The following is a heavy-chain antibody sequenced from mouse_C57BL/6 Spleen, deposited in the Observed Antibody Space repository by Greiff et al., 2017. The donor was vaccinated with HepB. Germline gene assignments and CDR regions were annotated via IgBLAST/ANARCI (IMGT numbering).Heavy chain of an antibody. CDR3: AKDYGNFAWFAY. D-gene: IGHD2-1*01. V-gene: IGHV1-7*01. CDR1: GYTFTSYW. Sequence: QVQLQQSGAELAKPGASVKLSCKASGYTFTSYWMHWVKQRPGQGLEWIGYINPSSGYTKYNQKFKDKATLTADKSSSTAYMQLSNLTYEDSAVYYCAKDYGNFAWFAYWGQGTLVTGSA. CDR2: INPSSGYT. J-gene: IGHJ3*01.